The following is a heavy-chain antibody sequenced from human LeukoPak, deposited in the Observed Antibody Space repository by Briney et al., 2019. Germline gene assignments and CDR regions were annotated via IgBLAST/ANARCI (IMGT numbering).Heavy chain of an antibody. V-gene: IGHV4-59*01. J-gene: IGHJ4*02. CDR3: ARDRWLGY. CDR2: IYYSGNT. D-gene: IGHD5-12*01. CDR1: GGSISSYY. Sequence: SETLSLTCTVSGGSISSYYWSWIRQPPGKGLGWIGYIYYSGNTNYNPSLKSRVTISVDTSKNQFSLKLASVTTADTAVYYCARDRWLGYWGQGTLVTVSS.